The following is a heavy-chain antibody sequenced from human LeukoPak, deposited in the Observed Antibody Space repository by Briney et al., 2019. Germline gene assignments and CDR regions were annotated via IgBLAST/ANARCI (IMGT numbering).Heavy chain of an antibody. D-gene: IGHD3-9*01. Sequence: GGSLRLSCAASGFTVSSNYMSWVRQAPGKGLEWVSVIYSGGSTYYADSVKGRFTISRDNSKNTLYLQMNSLRAEDTAVYYCARDDILTGYLSFDYWGQGTLVTVSS. V-gene: IGHV3-66*01. J-gene: IGHJ4*02. CDR3: ARDDILTGYLSFDY. CDR1: GFTVSSNY. CDR2: IYSGGST.